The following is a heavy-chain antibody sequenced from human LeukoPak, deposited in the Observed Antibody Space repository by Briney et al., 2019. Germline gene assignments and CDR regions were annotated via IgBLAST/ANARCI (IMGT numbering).Heavy chain of an antibody. CDR1: GFTFSNYG. CDR3: AKEAPLGWYFDL. V-gene: IGHV3-30*02. J-gene: IGHJ2*01. CDR2: IRYDGSNK. Sequence: GGSLRLSCAASGFTFSNYGMHWVRQAPGKGLEWVAFIRYDGSNKYYADSVKGRFTISRDNSKNTLYLQMNSLRAEDTAVYYCAKEAPLGWYFDLWGRGTLVTVSS. D-gene: IGHD3-16*01.